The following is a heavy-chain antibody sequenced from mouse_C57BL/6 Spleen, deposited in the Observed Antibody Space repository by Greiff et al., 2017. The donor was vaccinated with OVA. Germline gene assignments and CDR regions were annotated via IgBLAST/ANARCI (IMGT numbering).Heavy chain of an antibody. CDR2: IDPEDGDT. Sequence: VQLQQSGAELVRPGASVKLSCTASGFNIKDYYMHWVKQRPEQGLEWIGRIDPEDGDTEYAPKFQGKATMTADTSSNTAYLQLSSLTSEDTAVYYGTTDSSGYVRAMDYWGQGTSVTVSS. CDR1: GFNIKDYY. CDR3: TTDSSGYVRAMDY. D-gene: IGHD3-2*02. J-gene: IGHJ4*01. V-gene: IGHV14-1*01.